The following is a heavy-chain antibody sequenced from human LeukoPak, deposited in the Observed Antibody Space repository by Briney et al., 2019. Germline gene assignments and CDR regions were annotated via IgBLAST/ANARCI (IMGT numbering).Heavy chain of an antibody. CDR2: IYYSGST. CDR3: ARDRTYYDFWSGSQVPEPPDC. V-gene: IGHV4-31*03. Sequence: PSETLSLTCTVSGGSIGSGGYYWSWIRQHPGKGLEWIGYIYYSGSTYYNPSLKSRVTISVDTSKNQFSLKLSSVTAADTAVYYCARDRTYYDFWSGSQVPEPPDCWGQGTLVTVSS. CDR1: GGSIGSGGYY. J-gene: IGHJ4*02. D-gene: IGHD3-3*01.